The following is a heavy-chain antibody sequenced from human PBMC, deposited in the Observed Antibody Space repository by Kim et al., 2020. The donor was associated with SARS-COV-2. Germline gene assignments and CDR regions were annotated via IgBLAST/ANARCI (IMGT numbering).Heavy chain of an antibody. CDR2: VYPDDSDT. CDR1: GYSFTDYW. CDR3: ARLRLGGVDVPFDF. J-gene: IGHJ4*02. D-gene: IGHD3-16*01. V-gene: IGHV5-51*01. Sequence: GESLKISCKGSGYSFTDYWIGWVRQMPGKGLEPLGVVYPDDSDTRYSPSFQGQVTISADKSISTAYLQWSSLKASDTAMYYCARLRLGGVDVPFDFWGQGTLVTVSS.